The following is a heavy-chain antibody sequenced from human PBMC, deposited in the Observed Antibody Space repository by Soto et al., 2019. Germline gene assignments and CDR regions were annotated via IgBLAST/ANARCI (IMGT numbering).Heavy chain of an antibody. D-gene: IGHD3-10*01. CDR3: GTGRVLYGSEY. CDR1: GCSISGLGYP. J-gene: IGHJ4*02. CDR2: IYHSGSN. V-gene: IGHV4-30-2*02. Sequence: SGTLSLTLTVSGCSISGLGYPWSWIRQPPGKGLEWIGYIYHSGSNYYNPSLKSRVTISVDRSKNQFSLKLSSVTTADTALYYCGTGRVLYGSEYWGQGILVTVSS.